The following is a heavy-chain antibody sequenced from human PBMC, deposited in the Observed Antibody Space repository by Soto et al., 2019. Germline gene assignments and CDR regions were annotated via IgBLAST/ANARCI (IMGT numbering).Heavy chain of an antibody. Sequence: ASVKVSCKASGYTFTSYGISWVRRAPGQGLEWMGWISAYNGNTNYAQKLQGRVTMTTDTSTSTAYMELRSLRSDDTAVYYCARGYYDFWSGYYEAWFDPWGQRTLVTVSS. CDR3: ARGYYDFWSGYYEAWFDP. V-gene: IGHV1-18*01. J-gene: IGHJ5*02. D-gene: IGHD3-3*01. CDR2: ISAYNGNT. CDR1: GYTFTSYG.